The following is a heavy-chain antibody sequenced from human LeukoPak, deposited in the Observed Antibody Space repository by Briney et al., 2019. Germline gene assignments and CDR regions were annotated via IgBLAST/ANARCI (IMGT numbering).Heavy chain of an antibody. D-gene: IGHD2-2*01. V-gene: IGHV3-33*01. J-gene: IGHJ4*02. CDR3: ARGVVPAAYHFDY. CDR1: GFTFSSYG. CDR2: IWYDGSNK. Sequence: GGSLRLSCAASGFTFSSYGMHWVRQAAGKGLEWVAVIWYDGSNKYYADSVKGRFTISRDNSKNTLYLQMNSLRAEDTAVYYCARGVVPAAYHFDYWGQGTLVTVSS.